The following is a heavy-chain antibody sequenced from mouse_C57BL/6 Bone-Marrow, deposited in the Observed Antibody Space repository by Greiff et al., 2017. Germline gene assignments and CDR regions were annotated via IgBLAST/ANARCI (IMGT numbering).Heavy chain of an antibody. CDR2: IYPRSGNT. D-gene: IGHD2-2*01. V-gene: IGHV1-81*01. Sequence: VQLQQSGAELARPGASVKLSCKASGYTFTSYGISWVKQRTGQGLEWIGEIYPRSGNTYYNEKFKGKATLTADKSSSTAYMELRSLTSEDSAVYFCARSGYHEGYFDVWGTGTTVTVSP. J-gene: IGHJ1*03. CDR1: GYTFTSYG. CDR3: ARSGYHEGYFDV.